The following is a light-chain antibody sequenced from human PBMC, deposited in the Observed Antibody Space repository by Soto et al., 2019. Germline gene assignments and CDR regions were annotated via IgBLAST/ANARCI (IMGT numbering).Light chain of an antibody. V-gene: IGKV3-20*01. J-gene: IGKJ3*01. CDR3: QHYSSTPFT. CDR1: QSVDSGS. CDR2: GAS. Sequence: EIVLTQSPGTLSLSPGERATLSCRASQSVDSGSLAWFQQKPSQAPRLLIHGASRRATGIPDRFSGSGSGTDFTLTISKLEPEDFAVYYCQHYSSTPFTFGPGTNLDVK.